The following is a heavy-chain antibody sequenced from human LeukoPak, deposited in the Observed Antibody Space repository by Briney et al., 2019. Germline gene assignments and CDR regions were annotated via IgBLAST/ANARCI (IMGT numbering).Heavy chain of an antibody. D-gene: IGHD3-10*01. V-gene: IGHV1-69*13. CDR2: IIPIFGTA. CDR1: GYTFTSYC. Sequence: SVNVSCKASGYTFTSYCISGVRQAPGQGREWMVEIIPIFGTANYAQKLQGRVTITADESTSTAYMELSSLRSEDTAVYYCARGFRAKDYYGSGSYYKGDAFDIWGQGTVVTVSS. J-gene: IGHJ3*02. CDR3: ARGFRAKDYYGSGSYYKGDAFDI.